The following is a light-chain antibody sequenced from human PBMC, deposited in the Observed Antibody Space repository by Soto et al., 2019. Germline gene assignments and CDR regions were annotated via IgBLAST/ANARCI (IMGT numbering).Light chain of an antibody. V-gene: IGKV1-9*01. CDR2: AAS. CDR1: QDIRNY. J-gene: IGKJ1*01. CDR3: HQYNSYTWT. Sequence: DIQLTQSPSFLSTSVGDRVTITCRASQDIRNYLAWYQQKPGKAPKVLIYAASTLLSGVPSRFSGSGSGTEFSLTISSLFPDDFATYYCHQYNSYTWTFGQGTKVDIK.